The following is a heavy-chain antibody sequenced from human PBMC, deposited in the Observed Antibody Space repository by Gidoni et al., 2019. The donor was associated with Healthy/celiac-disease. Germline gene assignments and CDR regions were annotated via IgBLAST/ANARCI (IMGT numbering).Heavy chain of an antibody. CDR3: AGSSWFC. V-gene: IGHV1-69*02. CDR1: GGTFSSYT. Sequence: QLQLLQSGAEVKNPGSSVKVSCKASGGTFSSYTISWVRQAPGQVLEWMGRIIPIIGIANYAQKFKGRVTIKADKSTSTADMELSSMRSEDTAVYYCAGSSWFCWGQGTLVTVSS. D-gene: IGHD6-13*01. CDR2: IIPIIGIA. J-gene: IGHJ4*02.